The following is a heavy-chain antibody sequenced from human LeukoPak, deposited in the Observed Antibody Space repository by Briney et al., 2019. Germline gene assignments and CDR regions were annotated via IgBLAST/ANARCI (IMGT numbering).Heavy chain of an antibody. CDR3: AREREFTMVRDLGDGMDV. V-gene: IGHV1-46*01. CDR2: INPSGGST. D-gene: IGHD3-10*01. Sequence: ASVTVSCTASGYTFTSYYMHWVRQAPGQGLERMGIINPSGGSTSYAQKFQGRVTMTRDTSTSTVYMELSSLRSEDTAVYYCAREREFTMVRDLGDGMDVWGQGTTVTVSS. J-gene: IGHJ6*02. CDR1: GYTFTSYY.